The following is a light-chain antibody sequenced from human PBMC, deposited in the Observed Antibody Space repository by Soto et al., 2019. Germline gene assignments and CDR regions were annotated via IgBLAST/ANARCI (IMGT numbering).Light chain of an antibody. J-gene: IGLJ1*01. V-gene: IGLV2-8*01. Sequence: QSALTQPPSASGSPGQSVTISCTGTSRDVGGYNYVSWYQQHPGKAPKLTIYEVNKRPSGVPDRFSGSKSGNTASLIVSGLQAEDEADYYCSSYAGSNFPYVFGTGTKVTVL. CDR2: EVN. CDR1: SRDVGGYNY. CDR3: SSYAGSNFPYV.